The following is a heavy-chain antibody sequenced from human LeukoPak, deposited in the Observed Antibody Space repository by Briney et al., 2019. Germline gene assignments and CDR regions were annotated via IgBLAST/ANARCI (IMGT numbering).Heavy chain of an antibody. J-gene: IGHJ4*02. D-gene: IGHD3-22*01. CDR3: ARDLEDYYDSSGYYY. CDR1: GFTFSSYG. V-gene: IGHV3-21*01. CDR2: ISSSSSYI. Sequence: TGGSLRLSCAASGFTFSSYGMNWVRQAPGKRLEWVSSISSSSSYIYYADSVKGRFTISRDNAKNSLYLQMNSLRAEDTAVYYCARDLEDYYDSSGYYYWGQGTLVTVSS.